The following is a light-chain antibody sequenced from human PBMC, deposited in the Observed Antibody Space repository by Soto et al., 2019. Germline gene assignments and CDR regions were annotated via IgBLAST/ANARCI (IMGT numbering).Light chain of an antibody. CDR3: CSYAGRSTYV. CDR2: EAT. V-gene: IGLV2-23*01. J-gene: IGLJ1*01. CDR1: SSDVWSYDL. Sequence: QSALTQPASVSGSPGQSITISCTGSSSDVWSYDLVSWYKQHPGKAPKLIIYEATERPSGLSNRYSGSKSGNTASLTISGLPSEDEADYYCCSYAGRSTYVFGTGTTVTVL.